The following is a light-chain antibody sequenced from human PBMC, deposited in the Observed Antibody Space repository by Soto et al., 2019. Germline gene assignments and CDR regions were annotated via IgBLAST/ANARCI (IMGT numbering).Light chain of an antibody. CDR3: SSYTRNSALV. J-gene: IGLJ2*01. Sequence: QSALTQPASVSGSPGQSITITCTGTSSDVGGYDYVSWYQHHPGKVPKLIIYEVTKRPSGVSHRFSGSKSGNTASLTISGLQAVDEADYYCSSYTRNSALVFGGGTKLTVL. V-gene: IGLV2-14*01. CDR2: EVT. CDR1: SSDVGGYDY.